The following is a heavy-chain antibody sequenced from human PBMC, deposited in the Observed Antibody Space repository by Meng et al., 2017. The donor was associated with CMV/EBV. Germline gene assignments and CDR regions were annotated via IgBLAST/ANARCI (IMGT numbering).Heavy chain of an antibody. V-gene: IGHV3-20*04. D-gene: IGHD2-15*01. CDR2: INWNGGST. J-gene: IGHJ4*02. CDR1: GFTFDDYG. CDR3: ARGGRLAFDY. Sequence: GGSLRLSCAASGFTFDDYGMSWVRQAPGKGLEWVSGINWNGGSTGYADSVKGRFTISRDNDKNSLYLKMNSLRAEDTALYYCARGGRLAFDYWGQGTLVTVSS.